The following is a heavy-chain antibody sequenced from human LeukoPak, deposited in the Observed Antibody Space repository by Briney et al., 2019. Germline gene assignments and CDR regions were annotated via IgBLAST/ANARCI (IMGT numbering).Heavy chain of an antibody. D-gene: IGHD6-13*01. V-gene: IGHV3-23*01. CDR2: ISGSGGST. CDR3: AARYSSSLY. CDR1: GFTLSSYA. Sequence: RGSLRLSCAASGFTLSSYAMSWVRQAPGKGLEWVSAISGSGGSTYYADSVKGRFTISRDNSKNTLYLQMSSLRAEDTAVYYCAARYSSSLYWGQGTLVTVSS. J-gene: IGHJ4*02.